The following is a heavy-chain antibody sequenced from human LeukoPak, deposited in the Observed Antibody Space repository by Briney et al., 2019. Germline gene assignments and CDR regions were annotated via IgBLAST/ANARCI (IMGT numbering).Heavy chain of an antibody. CDR1: GYTFPNYD. D-gene: IGHD4-11*01. J-gene: IGHJ4*02. CDR3: ARNLPERSYSVY. Sequence: ASVTVSCKASGYTFPNYDINWVGQVSGQGLEWMGWMKPNSGDTGYAQKFQGRVTMTRDTSTSTAYMELSGLTSEDTAIYYCARNLPERSYSVYCGQGPLVTVS. V-gene: IGHV1-8*01. CDR2: MKPNSGDT.